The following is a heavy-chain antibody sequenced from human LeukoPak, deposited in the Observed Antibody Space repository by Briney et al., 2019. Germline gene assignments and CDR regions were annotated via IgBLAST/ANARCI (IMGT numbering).Heavy chain of an antibody. CDR1: GFTFSSYG. CDR2: ISGSGGST. CDR3: AKGNWNYVDYFDY. D-gene: IGHD1-7*01. Sequence: GGSLRLSCAASGFTFSSYGMHWVRQAPGKGLECVSAISGSGGSTYYADSVKGRFTISRDNSKNTLYLQMNSLRAEDTAVYYCAKGNWNYVDYFDYWGQGTLVTVSS. J-gene: IGHJ4*02. V-gene: IGHV3-23*01.